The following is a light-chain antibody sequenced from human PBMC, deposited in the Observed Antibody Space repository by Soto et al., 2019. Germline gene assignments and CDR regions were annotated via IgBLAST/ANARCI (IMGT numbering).Light chain of an antibody. Sequence: DIQMTQSPSSLSASVGDRVTITCRASQGISNYLAWYQQKPGTVPKLLIYAASTLQSVVPSRFSGSGSGTDCTLTISSLQPEDVATYYCQKYNSASFTFGPGTTVDIQ. J-gene: IGKJ3*01. CDR2: AAS. CDR3: QKYNSASFT. V-gene: IGKV1-27*01. CDR1: QGISNY.